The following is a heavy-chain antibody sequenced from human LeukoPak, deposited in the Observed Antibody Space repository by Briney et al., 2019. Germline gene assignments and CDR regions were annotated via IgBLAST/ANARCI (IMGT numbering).Heavy chain of an antibody. V-gene: IGHV4-34*01. J-gene: IGHJ4*02. Sequence: SETLSLTCAVYGGSFSGYYWSWIRQPPGKGLEWIGEINHSGSTNYNPSLKSRVTISVDTSKNQFSLKLSSVTAADTAVYYCARMGLVKKPLDYWGQGTLVTVSS. CDR1: GGSFSGYY. CDR3: ARMGLVKKPLDY. D-gene: IGHD2-21*01. CDR2: INHSGST.